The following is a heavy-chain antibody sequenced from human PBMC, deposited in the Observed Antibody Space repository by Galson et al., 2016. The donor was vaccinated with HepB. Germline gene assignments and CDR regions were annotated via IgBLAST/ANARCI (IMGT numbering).Heavy chain of an antibody. Sequence: ETLSLTCAVSGVSITSSDWWSWVRQPPGQGLEWIGQIFHSGRVNYTPSLASRVTISVDTSNNHFSLRLTSVTAADTTLFYCARQYRGGPSDYWGQGTLVIVSS. CDR3: ARQYRGGPSDY. CDR2: IFHSGRV. J-gene: IGHJ4*02. V-gene: IGHV4-4*02. CDR1: GVSITSSDW. D-gene: IGHD5-12*01.